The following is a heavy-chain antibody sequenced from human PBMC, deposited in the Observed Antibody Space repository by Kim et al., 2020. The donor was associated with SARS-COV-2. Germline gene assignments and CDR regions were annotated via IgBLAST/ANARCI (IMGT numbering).Heavy chain of an antibody. J-gene: IGHJ6*03. V-gene: IGHV4-59*01. D-gene: IGHD3-3*01. CDR1: GGSISDYY. CDR3: ARVRSLRFLNWSSPHQDYYYYMDV. CDR2: ITYSGST. Sequence: SETLSLTCPVSGGSISDYYWSWIRQPPGKGLEWIWYITYSGSTNYNPSLKSRVTISVDTSKNQYSLKLSSVTAADTAVYYCARVRSLRFLNWSSPHQDYYYYMDVWGKGTPVPVSS.